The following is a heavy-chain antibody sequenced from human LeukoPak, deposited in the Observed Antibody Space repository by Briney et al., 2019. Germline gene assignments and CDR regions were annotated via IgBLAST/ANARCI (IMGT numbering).Heavy chain of an antibody. Sequence: GSSLKVSCKVSGGTFSSYAISWVRQAPGQGLEWMGGIIPIFGTANYAQKFQGRVTITTDESTSTAYMGLSSLRSEDTAVYYCARARYVQGYDYDDYYYYYMDVWGKGTTVTVSS. CDR3: ARARYVQGYDYDDYYYYYMDV. D-gene: IGHD5-12*01. J-gene: IGHJ6*03. V-gene: IGHV1-69*05. CDR2: IIPIFGTA. CDR1: GGTFSSYA.